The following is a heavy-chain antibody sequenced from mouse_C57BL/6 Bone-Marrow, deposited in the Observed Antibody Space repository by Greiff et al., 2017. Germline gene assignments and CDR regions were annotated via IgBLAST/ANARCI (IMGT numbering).Heavy chain of an antibody. CDR1: GFNIKDYY. J-gene: IGHJ4*01. Sequence: VQLQQSGAELVKPGASVKLSCTASGFNIKDYYMHWVKQRTEQGLEWIGRIDPEDGETKYAPNFQGKAIITAATAANTAYLQISSLTSDDTAVYYCARSNYVAMDYWGQGTSVTVSS. CDR3: ARSNYVAMDY. V-gene: IGHV14-2*01. D-gene: IGHD1-1*01. CDR2: IDPEDGET.